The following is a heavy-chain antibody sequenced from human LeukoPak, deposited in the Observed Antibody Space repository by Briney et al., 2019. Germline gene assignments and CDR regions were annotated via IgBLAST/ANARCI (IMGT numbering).Heavy chain of an antibody. CDR1: GFTFNKAW. CDR3: TSASR. CDR2: ISSDGTTV. V-gene: IGHV3-48*03. J-gene: IGHJ3*01. Sequence: GGSLRLSCAASGFTFNKAWMTWVRQAPGKGLEWLSYISSDGTTVYYADSVKGRFTISRDNAKNSLYLQMNSLSGDDTAVYYCTSASRWGQGTLVTVSS.